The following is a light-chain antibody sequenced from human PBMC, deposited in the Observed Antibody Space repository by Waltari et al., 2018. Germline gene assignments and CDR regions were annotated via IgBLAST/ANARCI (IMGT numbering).Light chain of an antibody. V-gene: IGKV1-39*01. Sequence: DIQMTQSPSSLSASVGDRVTIPCRASQNIYPFLNWYQQKPGEAPKLLIYSTSTLHNGVQSRFSGSGSGTDFTLAISSLDREDSATYFCQQSSTMPLSFGQGTRLEI. J-gene: IGKJ5*01. CDR3: QQSSTMPLS. CDR1: QNIYPF. CDR2: STS.